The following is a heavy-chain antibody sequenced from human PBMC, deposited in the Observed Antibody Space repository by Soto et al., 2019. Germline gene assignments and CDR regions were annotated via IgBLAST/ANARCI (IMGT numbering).Heavy chain of an antibody. CDR3: AKAWFSGSIGDAFDI. Sequence: QVQLVESGGGVVQPGRSLRLSCAASGFTFRSYGMHWVRQAPGKGLEWVAVISYDGSNKYYADSVKGRFTISRDNSKNTLYLQMNSLRAEDTAVYYCAKAWFSGSIGDAFDIWGQGTMVTVSS. D-gene: IGHD3-22*01. CDR1: GFTFRSYG. J-gene: IGHJ3*02. V-gene: IGHV3-30*18. CDR2: ISYDGSNK.